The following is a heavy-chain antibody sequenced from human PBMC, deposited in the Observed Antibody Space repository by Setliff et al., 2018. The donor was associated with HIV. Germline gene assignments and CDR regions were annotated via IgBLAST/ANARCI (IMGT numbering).Heavy chain of an antibody. J-gene: IGHJ6*03. CDR2: INHGGST. D-gene: IGHD6-19*01. CDR3: ARASGDTSKFVNYYHYFMDV. CDR1: GGSFSGNY. V-gene: IGHV4-34*01. Sequence: SETLSLTCAVYGGSFSGNYWSWIRQPPGKGLEWIGDINHGGSTNYNPSLKSRVTISVDMSKNQISLKLSSVTAAETAVYYCARASGDTSKFVNYYHYFMDVWGKGTTVTVSS.